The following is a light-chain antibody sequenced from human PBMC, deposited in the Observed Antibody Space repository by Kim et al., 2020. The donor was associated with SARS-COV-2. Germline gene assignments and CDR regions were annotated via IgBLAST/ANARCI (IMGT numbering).Light chain of an antibody. J-gene: IGKJ5*01. V-gene: IGKV3-20*01. Sequence: PLSPGGRGTLSCRARQSVSSSLAWYQQKPGQTIRLLLYGASSRAAGVPDRFSGSGSGTDFTLTISRLEPEDFAVYYCQQYGTLITFGQGTRLEIK. CDR3: QQYGTLIT. CDR2: GAS. CDR1: QSVSSS.